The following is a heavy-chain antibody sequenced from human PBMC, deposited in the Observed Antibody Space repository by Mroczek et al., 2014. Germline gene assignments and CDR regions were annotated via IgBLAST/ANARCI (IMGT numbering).Heavy chain of an antibody. V-gene: IGHV3-33*01. D-gene: IGHD3-10*01. CDR1: GFTFSSYG. CDR3: AREIYDGFGELPPDRGNYYFDY. Sequence: ESGGGVVQPGRSLRLSCAASGFTFSSYGMHWVRQAPGKGLEWVAVIWYDGSNKYYADSVKGRFTISRDNSKNTLYLQMNSLRAEDTAVYYCAREIYDGFGELPPDRGNYYFDYWGQGTLVTVSS. CDR2: IWYDGSNK. J-gene: IGHJ4*02.